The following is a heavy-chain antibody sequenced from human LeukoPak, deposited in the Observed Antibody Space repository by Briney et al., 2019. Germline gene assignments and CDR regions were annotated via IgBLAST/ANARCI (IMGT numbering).Heavy chain of an antibody. Sequence: ASVKVSCKASGYTFTDYYMHWVRQAPGQGLEWMGWINPNSGGTNYAQKFQGRVTMTRDTSISTAYMELSRLRSDDTALYYCARLYDFWSGSRGGVDYWGQGTVVTVSP. CDR2: INPNSGGT. CDR3: ARLYDFWSGSRGGVDY. D-gene: IGHD3-3*01. J-gene: IGHJ4*02. CDR1: GYTFTDYY. V-gene: IGHV1-2*02.